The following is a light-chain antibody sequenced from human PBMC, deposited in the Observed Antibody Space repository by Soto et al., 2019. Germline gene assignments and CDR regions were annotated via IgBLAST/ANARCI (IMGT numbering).Light chain of an antibody. V-gene: IGKV3-20*01. CDR2: LAS. CDR3: QQYGDSPPRYT. CDR1: QSVRNNF. J-gene: IGKJ2*01. Sequence: EIVLTQSPGTLSLSPGERATLSCRASQSVRNNFLSWYQQRPGQAPRLLIYLASTRAAGIPDRFSGSGSETDFTRTISRLEPEDFAVYYCQQYGDSPPRYTFGQGTKLEI.